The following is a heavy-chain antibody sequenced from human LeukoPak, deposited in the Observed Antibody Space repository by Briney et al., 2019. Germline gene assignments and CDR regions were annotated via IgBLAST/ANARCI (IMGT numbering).Heavy chain of an antibody. CDR2: MNQDGTEK. V-gene: IGHV3-7*01. Sequence: PGGSLRLSCAASGFTFNTYWMNWVRQAPGGRLEWVASMNQDGTEKYYVDSVKGRFTISRDNAKNSLYLQMDSLRAEDTAVYYCARDQGNGCFDPWGQGSLVTVSS. D-gene: IGHD1-1*01. CDR1: GFTFNTYW. CDR3: ARDQGNGCFDP. J-gene: IGHJ5*02.